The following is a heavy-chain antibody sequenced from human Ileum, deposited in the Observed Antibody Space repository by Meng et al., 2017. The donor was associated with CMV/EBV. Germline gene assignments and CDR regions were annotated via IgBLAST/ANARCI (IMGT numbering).Heavy chain of an antibody. CDR3: MRAHPLAS. CDR1: GVSFSNFW. CDR2: IKEDGREK. V-gene: IGHV3-7*04. Sequence: SLRLSCAASGVSFSNFWMSWVRQAPGKGLEWVANIKEDGREKYYVDSVKGRFSISRDNPKNSLFLQMNNLRGEDTAVYYCMRAHPLASWGQGTLVTVSS. J-gene: IGHJ4*02.